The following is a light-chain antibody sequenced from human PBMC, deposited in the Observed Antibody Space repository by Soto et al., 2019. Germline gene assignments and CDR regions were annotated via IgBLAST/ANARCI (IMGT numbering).Light chain of an antibody. V-gene: IGLV2-23*02. J-gene: IGLJ1*01. CDR2: DLT. CDR1: VNAVSYQL. Sequence: SALTQPASLSGCSGQSITLSCRVNAVSYQLVSWYQQQPGKAPKLILYDLTTRPSGVSNRFSGFKSGTTASLAISGLQAEDEGYYYCCSYVGTSNDVFGTGTKVTVL. CDR3: CSYVGTSNDV.